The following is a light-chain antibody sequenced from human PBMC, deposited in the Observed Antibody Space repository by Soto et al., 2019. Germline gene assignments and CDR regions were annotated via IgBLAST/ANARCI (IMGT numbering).Light chain of an antibody. V-gene: IGKV1-5*01. CDR2: DAS. Sequence: DIQMTQSPATLSASVGDSVTITCRASQSISHWLAWYQQKPGKAPKFLIYDASSLERGVPSRFSGSGSGTEFPLTISSLQPDDVATYYCKLYDSVLGTFGPGARVDIK. CDR1: QSISHW. CDR3: KLYDSVLGT. J-gene: IGKJ1*01.